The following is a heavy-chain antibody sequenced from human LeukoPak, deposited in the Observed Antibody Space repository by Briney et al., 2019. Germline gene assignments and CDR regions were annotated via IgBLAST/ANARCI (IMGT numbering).Heavy chain of an antibody. CDR3: AKGSTGYYYGMDV. Sequence: GGSLRLSCAASGFTFDDYAMHWVRQAPGKGLGWVSGISWNSGSIGYADSVKGRFTISRDNAKNSLYLQMNSLRAEDTALYYCAKGSTGYYYGMDVWGQGTTVTVSS. CDR1: GFTFDDYA. J-gene: IGHJ6*02. V-gene: IGHV3-9*01. CDR2: ISWNSGSI.